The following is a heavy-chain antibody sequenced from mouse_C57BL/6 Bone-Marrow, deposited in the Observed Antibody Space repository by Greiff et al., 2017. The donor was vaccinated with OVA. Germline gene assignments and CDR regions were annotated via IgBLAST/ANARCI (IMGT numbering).Heavy chain of an antibody. CDR3: ARVGGYGLWYFDV. J-gene: IGHJ1*03. D-gene: IGHD2-2*01. V-gene: IGHV5-4*03. CDR2: ISDGGSYT. CDR1: GFTFSSYA. Sequence: VKLVESGGGLVKPGGSLKLSCAASGFTFSSYAMSWVRQTPEKRLEWVATISDGGSYTYYPDNVKGRFTISRDNAKNNLYLQMSHLKSEDTAMYYCARVGGYGLWYFDVWGTGTTVTVSS.